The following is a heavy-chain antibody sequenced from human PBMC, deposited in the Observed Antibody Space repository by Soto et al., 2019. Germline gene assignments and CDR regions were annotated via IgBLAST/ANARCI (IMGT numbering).Heavy chain of an antibody. D-gene: IGHD3-22*01. Sequence: PSETLSLTCTVSGGSISSGDYYWIWIRQPPGKGLEWIGYIYYSGSTYYNPSLKSRVTISVDTSKNQVSLKLSSVTAADTAVYYCARERRYYDSSGYYQAEYFQHWGQGTLVTVSS. CDR3: ARERRYYDSSGYYQAEYFQH. CDR1: GGSISSGDYY. J-gene: IGHJ1*01. V-gene: IGHV4-30-4*01. CDR2: IYYSGST.